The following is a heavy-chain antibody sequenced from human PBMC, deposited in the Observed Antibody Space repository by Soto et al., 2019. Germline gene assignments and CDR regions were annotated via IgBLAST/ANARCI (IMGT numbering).Heavy chain of an antibody. CDR1: GGSISSDYYY. J-gene: IGHJ4*02. Sequence: QVPLQESGPGLVKPSETLSLTCTVSGGSISSDYYYWSWIRPPPGRGLAWIGYIYYSGRTYYNPSLKRRLIISVDTSKNQFSLVLSSVTAADTAVYYCARGGAIADFYFDSWGQGILVSVSS. D-gene: IGHD1-26*01. CDR3: ARGGAIADFYFDS. V-gene: IGHV4-30-4*01. CDR2: IYYSGRT.